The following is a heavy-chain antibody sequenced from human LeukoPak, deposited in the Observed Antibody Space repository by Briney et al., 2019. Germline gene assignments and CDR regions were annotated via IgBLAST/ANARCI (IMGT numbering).Heavy chain of an antibody. Sequence: SETLSLTCTVSGGSISSGDYYWSWIRQPPGKGLEWIGYIYYSGSTNYNPSLKSRVTISLDTSKNQFSLKLSSVTAADTAVYYCARGSRPGYWGQGTLVTVSS. CDR3: ARGSRPGY. CDR2: IYYSGST. J-gene: IGHJ4*02. V-gene: IGHV4-30-4*01. CDR1: GGSISSGDYY.